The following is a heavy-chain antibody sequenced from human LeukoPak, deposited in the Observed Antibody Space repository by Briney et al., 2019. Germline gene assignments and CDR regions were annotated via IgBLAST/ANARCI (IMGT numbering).Heavy chain of an antibody. CDR1: GGSISSYY. V-gene: IGHV4-59*01. D-gene: IGHD6-13*01. CDR2: IYYSGST. Sequence: NPSETLSLTCTVSGGSISSYYWSWIRQPPGKGLEWIGYIYYSGSTNYNPSLKSRVTISVDTSKNQFSLKLSSVTAADTAVYYCARVSLAAAGTPLFGYWGQGTLVTVSS. J-gene: IGHJ4*02. CDR3: ARVSLAAAGTPLFGY.